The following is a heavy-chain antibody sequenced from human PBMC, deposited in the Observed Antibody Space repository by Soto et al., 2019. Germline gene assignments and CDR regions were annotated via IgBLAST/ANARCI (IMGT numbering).Heavy chain of an antibody. CDR1: GFTFSSYA. J-gene: IGHJ4*02. CDR2: ISGSGGST. CDR3: AKGELRYFDWRTYFLDY. Sequence: GGSLRLSCAASGFTFSSYAMSWVRQAPGKGLEWVSAISGSGGSTYYADSVKGRFIISRDNSKNTLYLQMNSLRAEDTAVYYCAKGELRYFDWRTYFLDYWGQGTLVTVSS. V-gene: IGHV3-23*01. D-gene: IGHD3-9*01.